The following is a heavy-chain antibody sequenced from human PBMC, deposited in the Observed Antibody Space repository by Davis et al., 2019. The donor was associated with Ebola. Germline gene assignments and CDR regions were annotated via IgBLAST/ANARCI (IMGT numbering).Heavy chain of an antibody. CDR2: IYTVDST. D-gene: IGHD3-22*01. Sequence: GGSLRLPCPASGSSVSSNYTSWVRPAPGTALAWVSVIYTVDSTYYADSVKGKFTISRDNSKNTLYLQMNSLKAEDKAVYYCARNGSAQNYHDSRSDYWGQGTLVTVSS. V-gene: IGHV3-53*05. CDR1: GSSVSSNY. J-gene: IGHJ4*02. CDR3: ARNGSAQNYHDSRSDY.